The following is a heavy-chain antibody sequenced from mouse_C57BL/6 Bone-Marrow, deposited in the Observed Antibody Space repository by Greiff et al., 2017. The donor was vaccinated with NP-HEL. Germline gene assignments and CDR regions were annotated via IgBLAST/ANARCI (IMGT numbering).Heavy chain of an antibody. CDR1: GYTFTSYG. J-gene: IGHJ2*01. Sequence: QQSCQASGYTFTSYGISWVKQRTGQGLEWIGEIYPRSGNTYYNEKFKGKATLTADKSSSTAYMELRSLTSEDSAVYFCARKSIYYGSSYGFDYWGQGTTLTVSS. V-gene: IGHV1-81*01. D-gene: IGHD1-1*01. CDR3: ARKSIYYGSSYGFDY. CDR2: IYPRSGNT.